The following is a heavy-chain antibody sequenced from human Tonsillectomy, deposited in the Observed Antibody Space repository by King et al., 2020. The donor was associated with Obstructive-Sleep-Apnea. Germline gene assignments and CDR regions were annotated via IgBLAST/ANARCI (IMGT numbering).Heavy chain of an antibody. D-gene: IGHD2-21*02. Sequence: VQLVESGGGFVQPGGSLRLACAASGFTFISYAMSWVRQAPGKRLVWVSAISGSGGSTYYADSVKGRFTISRDNSKNTLYLQMNSLRAEDTAVYYCAKGRIVVVTATPIDYWGQGTLVTVSS. CDR2: ISGSGGST. V-gene: IGHV3-23*04. CDR1: GFTFISYA. J-gene: IGHJ4*02. CDR3: AKGRIVVVTATPIDY.